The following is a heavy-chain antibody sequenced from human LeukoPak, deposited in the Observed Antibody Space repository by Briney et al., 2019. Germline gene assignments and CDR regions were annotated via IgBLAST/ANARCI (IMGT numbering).Heavy chain of an antibody. Sequence: SETLSLTCTVSGGSISSYYWSWIRQPPGKGLEWIGYIYYSGSTNYNPSLKSRVTISVDTSKNQFSLKLSSVTAADTAVYYCARSYGDFLDYWGQGTLVAVSS. V-gene: IGHV4-59*08. CDR3: ARSYGDFLDY. CDR2: IYYSGST. J-gene: IGHJ4*02. CDR1: GGSISSYY. D-gene: IGHD4-17*01.